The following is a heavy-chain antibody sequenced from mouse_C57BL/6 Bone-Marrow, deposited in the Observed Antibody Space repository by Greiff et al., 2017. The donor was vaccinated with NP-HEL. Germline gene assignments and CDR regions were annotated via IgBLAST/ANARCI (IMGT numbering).Heavy chain of an antibody. CDR1: GYTFTSYW. J-gene: IGHJ2*01. D-gene: IGHD2-5*01. CDR3: ARGLDSNYGHYFDY. CDR2: IDPSDSYT. Sequence: QVQLKQPGAELVMPGASVKLSCKASGYTFTSYWMHWVKQRPGQGLEWIGEIDPSDSYTNYNQKFKGKSTLTVDKSSSTAYMQLSSLTSEDSAVYYCARGLDSNYGHYFDYWGQGTTLTVSS. V-gene: IGHV1-69*01.